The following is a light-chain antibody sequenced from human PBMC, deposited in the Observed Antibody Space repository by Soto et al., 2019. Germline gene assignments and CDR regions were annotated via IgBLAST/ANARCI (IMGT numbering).Light chain of an antibody. J-gene: IGKJ3*01. Sequence: DIQMTQSPSSLSASVGDRVTITCQASQDIRNYLNWYQQKPGKAPKLLIYDTSNLETGVPSRLSGSGSGADFTFTISSLQPEDFATYYCQQYDNFPFTFDPGTKVDIK. CDR3: QQYDNFPFT. CDR2: DTS. CDR1: QDIRNY. V-gene: IGKV1-33*01.